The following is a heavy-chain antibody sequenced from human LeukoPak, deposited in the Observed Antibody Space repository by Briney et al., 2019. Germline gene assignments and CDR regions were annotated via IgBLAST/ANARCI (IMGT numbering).Heavy chain of an antibody. CDR1: GFTFSNYG. CDR3: AKDTEAGPLSAFDI. J-gene: IGHJ3*02. CDR2: IWYGGSNK. D-gene: IGHD6-19*01. V-gene: IGHV3-30*02. Sequence: GGSLRLSCAASGFTFSNYGMHWVRQAPGKGLEWVAVIWYGGSNKYYADSVKGRFTISRGNSKNTLYLQMNSLRAADTAVYYCAKDTEAGPLSAFDIWGQGTMVTVSS.